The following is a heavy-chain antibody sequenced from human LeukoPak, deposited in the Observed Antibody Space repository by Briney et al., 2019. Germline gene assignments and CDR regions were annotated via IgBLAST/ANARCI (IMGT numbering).Heavy chain of an antibody. CDR3: ARHYYGSGSYLTPYFDY. D-gene: IGHD3-10*01. Sequence: PSQTLSLTCTVSGGSISSGGYYWSWIRQPAGKGLEWIGRIYTSGSTNYNPSLESRVTMSVDTSRNQFSLKLSSVTAADTAVYYCARHYYGSGSYLTPYFDYWGQGTLVTVSS. V-gene: IGHV4-61*02. CDR2: IYTSGST. J-gene: IGHJ4*02. CDR1: GGSISSGGYY.